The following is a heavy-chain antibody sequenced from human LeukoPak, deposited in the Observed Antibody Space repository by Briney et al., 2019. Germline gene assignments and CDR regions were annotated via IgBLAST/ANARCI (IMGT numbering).Heavy chain of an antibody. CDR2: ISSSSSYI. Sequence: GGSLRLXCAASGFTFSSCSMNWVRRAPGKGLEWVSSISSSSSYIYYADSVKGRFTISRDNAKNSLYLQMNSLRAEDTAVYYCARDGGSYFWFDPWGQGTLVTVSS. CDR3: ARDGGSYFWFDP. D-gene: IGHD1-26*01. J-gene: IGHJ5*02. V-gene: IGHV3-21*01. CDR1: GFTFSSCS.